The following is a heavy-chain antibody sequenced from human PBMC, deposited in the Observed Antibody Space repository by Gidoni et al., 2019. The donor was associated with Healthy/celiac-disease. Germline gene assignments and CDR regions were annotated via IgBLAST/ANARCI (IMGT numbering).Heavy chain of an antibody. Sequence: EVQLVESGGGLVHPGRSLRPSCAASGFTFVDYAMPWCRSPPGKRLEWVSGISWNSGSIGYADSVKGRFTISRDNAKNSLYLQMNSLRAEDTALYYCAKDMGVDILTGYYTNGHPVWDAFDIWGQGTMVTVSS. D-gene: IGHD3-9*01. CDR3: AKDMGVDILTGYYTNGHPVWDAFDI. V-gene: IGHV3-9*01. CDR2: ISWNSGSI. CDR1: GFTFVDYA. J-gene: IGHJ3*02.